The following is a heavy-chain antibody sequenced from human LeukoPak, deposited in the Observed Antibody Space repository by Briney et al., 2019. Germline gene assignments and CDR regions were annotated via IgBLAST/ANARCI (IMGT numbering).Heavy chain of an antibody. D-gene: IGHD5-12*01. CDR1: GGSISSYY. V-gene: IGHV4-59*08. Sequence: SETLSLTCTVSGGSISSYYWSWIRQPAGKGLEWIGYIYYSGSTNYNPSLKSRVTISVDTSKNQFSLKLSSVTAADTAVYYCARISTWLRHDAFDIWGQGTMVTVSS. CDR3: ARISTWLRHDAFDI. CDR2: IYYSGST. J-gene: IGHJ3*02.